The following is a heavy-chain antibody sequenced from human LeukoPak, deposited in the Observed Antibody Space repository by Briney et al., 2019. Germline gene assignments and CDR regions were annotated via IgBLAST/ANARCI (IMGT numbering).Heavy chain of an antibody. J-gene: IGHJ6*03. CDR2: IKQDGSEK. CDR3: ARVPSFYYYYYMDV. CDR1: GFTFSGYW. V-gene: IGHV3-7*01. Sequence: PGGSLRLSCAASGFTFSGYWMSWVRQAPGKGLEWVANIKQDGSEKYYVDSVKGRFTISRDNAKNSLYLQMNSLRAGDTAVYYCARVPSFYYYYYMDVWGKGTTVTVSS. D-gene: IGHD2-2*01.